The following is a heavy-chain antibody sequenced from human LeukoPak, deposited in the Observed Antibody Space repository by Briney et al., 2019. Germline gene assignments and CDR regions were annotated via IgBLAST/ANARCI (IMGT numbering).Heavy chain of an antibody. D-gene: IGHD3-10*01. V-gene: IGHV4-4*07. CDR2: IYTSGST. CDR3: ARDGGSGSYYYYMDV. CDR1: GGSISSYY. J-gene: IGHJ6*03. Sequence: PSETLSLTCTVSGGSISSYYWSWIRQPPGKGLEWIGRIYTSGSTNYNPSLKSRVTMSVDTSKNQFSLKLSSVTAADTAVYYCARDGGSGSYYYYMDVWGKGTTVTISS.